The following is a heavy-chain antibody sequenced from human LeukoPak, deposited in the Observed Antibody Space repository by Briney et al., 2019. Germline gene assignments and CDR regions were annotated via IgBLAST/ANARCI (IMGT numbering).Heavy chain of an antibody. CDR3: ARDFCSSGICYGIDY. CDR2: VYYTGSS. Sequence: SETLSLTCTVSGDSISSSYWSWIRQPPGKGLEWIGYVYYTGSSYYNPSLKSRATTSIDMSKNQFSLKLTSMTAADTAVYYCARDFCSSGICYGIDYWGQGTLVTVSS. V-gene: IGHV4-59*01. CDR1: GDSISSSY. D-gene: IGHD2-15*01. J-gene: IGHJ4*02.